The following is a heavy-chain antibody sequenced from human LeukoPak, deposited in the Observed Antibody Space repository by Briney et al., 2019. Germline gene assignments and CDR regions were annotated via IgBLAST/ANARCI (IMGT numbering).Heavy chain of an antibody. CDR3: ARSNWPYYFDY. V-gene: IGHV3-74*01. J-gene: IGHJ4*02. Sequence: GGSLRLSCTAFEFTFSNYWMHWVRQAPGKGLVWVSWITGDGSSTRYADSVKGRFTISRDNAKNTLYLQVNSLRAEDTAVYYCARSNWPYYFDYWGQGALVTVSS. CDR2: ITGDGSST. CDR1: EFTFSNYW. D-gene: IGHD1-1*01.